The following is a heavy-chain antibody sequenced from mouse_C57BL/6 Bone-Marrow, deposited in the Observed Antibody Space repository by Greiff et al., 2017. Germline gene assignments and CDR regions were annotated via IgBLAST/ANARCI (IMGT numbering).Heavy chain of an antibody. V-gene: IGHV14-4*01. CDR1: GFNIKDDY. CDR3: TTPTVEAFPHWYFDV. J-gene: IGHJ1*03. D-gene: IGHD1-1*01. CDR2: IDPENGDT. Sequence: EVQLQQSGAELVRPGASVKLSCTASGFNIKDDYMHWVKQRPEQGLEWIGWIDPENGDTEYASKFQGKATITADTSSNTAYLQLSSLTSEDTAVYYCTTPTVEAFPHWYFDVWGTGTTVTVSS.